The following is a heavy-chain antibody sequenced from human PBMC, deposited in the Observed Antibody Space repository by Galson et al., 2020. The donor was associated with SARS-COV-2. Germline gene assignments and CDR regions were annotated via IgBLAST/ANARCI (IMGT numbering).Heavy chain of an antibody. Sequence: ASVKVSCKVSGYTLTELSMHWVRQALGKGLEWMGGFDPEDGETIYAQKFQGRVTMTEDTSTDTAYMELSSLRSEDTAVYYCATAVAWFGEPTWGYYYYGMDVWGQGTTVTVSS. J-gene: IGHJ6*02. V-gene: IGHV1-24*01. CDR1: GYTLTELS. CDR3: ATAVAWFGEPTWGYYYYGMDV. CDR2: FDPEDGET. D-gene: IGHD3-10*01.